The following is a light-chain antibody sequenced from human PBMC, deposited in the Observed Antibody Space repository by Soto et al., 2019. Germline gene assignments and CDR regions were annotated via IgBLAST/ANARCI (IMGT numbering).Light chain of an antibody. Sequence: EIVLTQSPGTLSLSPGERATLSCTASQSVGSNYLAWYQQKPGQAPRLLIYGASSRPTAIPDRFSGSGSGTDLSLISSRLEPEDFEVYSCQQYGTSPVTFGQGTRLEIK. CDR3: QQYGTSPVT. J-gene: IGKJ5*01. CDR2: GAS. CDR1: QSVGSNY. V-gene: IGKV3-20*01.